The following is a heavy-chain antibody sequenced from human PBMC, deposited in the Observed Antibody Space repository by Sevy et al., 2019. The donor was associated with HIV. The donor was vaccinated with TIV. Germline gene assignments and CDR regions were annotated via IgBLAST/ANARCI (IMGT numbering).Heavy chain of an antibody. CDR2: IYYSGST. J-gene: IGHJ4*02. CDR3: ARQGGYSSRLGVKPYFDY. V-gene: IGHV4-39*01. CDR1: GGSISSSSYY. Sequence: SQTLSLTCTVSGGSISSSSYYWGWIRQPPGKRLEWIGSIYYSGSTDYNPSLKSRVTISVDTSKNQFSLQLSSVTAADTAVDYCARQGGYSSRLGVKPYFDYWGQGTPVTVSS. D-gene: IGHD5-18*01.